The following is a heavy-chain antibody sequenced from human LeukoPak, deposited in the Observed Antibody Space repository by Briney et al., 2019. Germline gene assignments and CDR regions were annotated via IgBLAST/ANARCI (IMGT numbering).Heavy chain of an antibody. CDR1: GGSVSTYY. Sequence: SETLSLTCTVSGGSVSTYYWTWIRQPPGKGLEWIGYISYSGSTNYSPSLKGRVTMSLDTSKNEFSLKLSPVTAADTAVYYCARQGRYFDYWGQGTLVTVSS. CDR2: ISYSGST. CDR3: ARQGRYFDY. V-gene: IGHV4-59*08. J-gene: IGHJ4*02.